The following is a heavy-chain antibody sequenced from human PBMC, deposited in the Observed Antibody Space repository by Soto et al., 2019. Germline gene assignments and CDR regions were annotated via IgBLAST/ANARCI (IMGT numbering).Heavy chain of an antibody. J-gene: IGHJ4*02. D-gene: IGHD6-13*01. CDR3: ARVFDGYYFDY. V-gene: IGHV3-30*04. CDR2: ISSDGRNK. Sequence: QVVVVESGGGVVQPGRSLTLSCAASGFRFETFDMHWVRQAPGKGLQWVAVISSDGRNKYYAESVKGRFSISRDNSKNTLYLQLNRLIPQDTAVYYCARVFDGYYFDYWGQGALVTVSS. CDR1: GFRFETFD.